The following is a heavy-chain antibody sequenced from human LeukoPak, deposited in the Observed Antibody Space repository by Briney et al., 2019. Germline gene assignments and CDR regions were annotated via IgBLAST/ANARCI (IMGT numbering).Heavy chain of an antibody. CDR1: GGTFSSYA. CDR2: IIPIFGTA. J-gene: IGHJ6*03. Sequence: SVKVSCKASGGTFSSYAISWVRQAPGQGLEWMGGIIPIFGTANYAQKFQGRVTITTDESTSTAYMELSSLRSEDTAVYYCAREGRGCSSTSCHASMDVWGKGTTVTVSS. CDR3: AREGRGCSSTSCHASMDV. D-gene: IGHD2-2*01. V-gene: IGHV1-69*05.